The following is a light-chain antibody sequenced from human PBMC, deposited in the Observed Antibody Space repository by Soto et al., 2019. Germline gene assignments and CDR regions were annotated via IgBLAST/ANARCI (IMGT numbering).Light chain of an antibody. Sequence: QSALTQPRSVSGSPGQSVTISCTGTSSDVGGYNSVSWYQQHPGEVPKVMIYDVSKRPSGVPDRFSGSKSGNTASLTISGLQAEDEADFYCCSYAGNYTVVFGGGTKLTVL. CDR2: DVS. J-gene: IGLJ2*01. CDR3: CSYAGNYTVV. V-gene: IGLV2-11*01. CDR1: SSDVGGYNS.